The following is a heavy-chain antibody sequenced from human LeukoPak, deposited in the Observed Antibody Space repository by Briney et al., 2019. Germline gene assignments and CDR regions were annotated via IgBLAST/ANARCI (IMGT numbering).Heavy chain of an antibody. D-gene: IGHD2-21*02. CDR2: ISGSGDST. Sequence: GGSLRLSCAASGFTFSSFAMSWVRQAPGEGLEWVSAISGSGDSTYYGDSVKGRFTISRDNSKNTLYLQMNSLRAEDTALYYCARAHGENCGCGCYSRFLDYLGQGTLVTVFS. V-gene: IGHV3-23*01. CDR3: ARAHGENCGCGCYSRFLDY. J-gene: IGHJ4*02. CDR1: GFTFSSFA.